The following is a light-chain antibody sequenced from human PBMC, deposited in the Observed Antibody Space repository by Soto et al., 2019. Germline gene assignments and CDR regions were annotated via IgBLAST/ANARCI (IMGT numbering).Light chain of an antibody. CDR2: SHN. V-gene: IGLV1-44*01. CDR3: AAWDDSLNGYV. J-gene: IGLJ1*01. CDR1: SSNIGSNT. Sequence: QSVLTQPPSASGTPGQRVTISCSGSSSNIGSNTVNWYQQLPGTAPKLLIYSHNQRPSGVPDRFSGSKSGTSASLAIGGLQSEDEADYYSAAWDDSLNGYVFGTGTKVTVL.